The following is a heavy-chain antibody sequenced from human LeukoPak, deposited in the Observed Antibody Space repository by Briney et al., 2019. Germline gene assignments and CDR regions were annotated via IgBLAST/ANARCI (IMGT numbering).Heavy chain of an antibody. Sequence: ASLKVSCKASGYTFTGYYIHWVRQAPGQGLEWMGIINPSGGSTSYAQKFQGRVTMTRDMSTSTVYMELSSLRSEDTAVYYCASSPPSFDSSGYYPSGWAFDIWGQGTMVTVSS. J-gene: IGHJ3*02. V-gene: IGHV1-46*01. D-gene: IGHD3-22*01. CDR2: INPSGGST. CDR1: GYTFTGYY. CDR3: ASSPPSFDSSGYYPSGWAFDI.